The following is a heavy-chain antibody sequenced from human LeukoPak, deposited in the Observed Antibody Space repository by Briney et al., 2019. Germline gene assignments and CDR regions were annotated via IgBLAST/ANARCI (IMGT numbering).Heavy chain of an antibody. CDR2: IIPIFGTT. CDR1: GGTFSSYA. Sequence: SVKVSCKASGGTFSSYAISWVRQAPGQGLEWMGGIIPIFGTTNYAQKFQGRVTITADESTSTVYMELSSLRSEDTAVYYCARFYSSSSSTGPYYYYYYMDVWGKGTTVTVSS. J-gene: IGHJ6*03. CDR3: ARFYSSSSSTGPYYYYYYMDV. V-gene: IGHV1-69*13. D-gene: IGHD6-6*01.